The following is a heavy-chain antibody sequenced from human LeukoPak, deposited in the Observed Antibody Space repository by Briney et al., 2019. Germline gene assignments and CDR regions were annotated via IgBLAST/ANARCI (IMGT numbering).Heavy chain of an antibody. CDR1: GFTFSDHF. J-gene: IGHJ4*01. D-gene: IGHD3-10*01. V-gene: IGHV3-72*01. CDR3: ASIRATFGY. CDR2: TRNKANSYNT. Sequence: GGSLRLCCAASGFTFSDHFLDWVRQAPGKGLEWVGRTRNKANSYNTDYAASVKGTFTISRDDSKNSLYLQMSSLKPDDTAMYYCASIRATFGYSGQGTLVTASS.